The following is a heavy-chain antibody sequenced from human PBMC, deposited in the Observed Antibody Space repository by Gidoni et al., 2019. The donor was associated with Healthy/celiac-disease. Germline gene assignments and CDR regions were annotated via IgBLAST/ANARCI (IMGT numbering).Heavy chain of an antibody. D-gene: IGHD3-3*01. J-gene: IGHJ4*02. CDR2: ISSSSSTI. CDR3: ARDNTPETFGVVPYYFDY. Sequence: EVQLVESGGGLVQPGGSLRLSCAASGFTFSSYSMNWVRQAPGKGLEWVSYISSSSSTIYYADSVKGRFTISRDNAKNSLYLQMNSLRDEDTAVYYCARDNTPETFGVVPYYFDYWGQGTLVAVSS. V-gene: IGHV3-48*02. CDR1: GFTFSSYS.